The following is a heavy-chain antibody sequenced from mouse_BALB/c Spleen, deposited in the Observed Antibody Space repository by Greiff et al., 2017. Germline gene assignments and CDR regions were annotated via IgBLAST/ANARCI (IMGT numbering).Heavy chain of an antibody. V-gene: IGHV1S81*02. Sequence: QVQLQQPGAELVKPGASVKLSCKASGYTFTSYWMHWVKQRPGQGLEWIGEINPSNGRTNYNQKFKGKATLTVDKSSSTAYMQLSSLTSEDSAVYYCATAPFDYWGQGTTLTVSS. CDR2: INPSNGRT. D-gene: IGHD1-2*01. CDR1: GYTFTSYW. CDR3: ATAPFDY. J-gene: IGHJ2*01.